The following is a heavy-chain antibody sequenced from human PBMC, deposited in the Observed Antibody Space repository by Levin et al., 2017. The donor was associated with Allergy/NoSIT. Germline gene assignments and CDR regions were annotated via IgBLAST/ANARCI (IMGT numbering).Heavy chain of an antibody. CDR2: IYHSGST. V-gene: IGHV4-30-2*01. J-gene: IGHJ4*02. CDR3: ARGAAAAGLGYFDY. CDR1: GGSISSGGYS. D-gene: IGHD6-13*01. Sequence: SQTLSLTCAVSGGSISSGGYSWSWIRQPPGKGLEWIGYIYHSGSTYYNPSLKSRVTISVDRSKNQFSLKLSSVTAADTAVYYCARGAAAAGLGYFDYWGQGTLVTVSS.